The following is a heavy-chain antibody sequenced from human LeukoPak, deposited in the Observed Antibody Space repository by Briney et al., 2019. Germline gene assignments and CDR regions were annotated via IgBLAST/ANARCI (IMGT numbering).Heavy chain of an antibody. CDR3: ARYSSSWEGFDY. Sequence: SETLSLTCAVYGGSFSGYYWSWIRQPPGKGLEWIGEINHSGSTNYNPSLKSRVTISVDTSKNQFSLKLSSVTAADTAVYYCARYSSSWEGFDYWGQGTLVTVSS. CDR1: GGSFSGYY. CDR2: INHSGST. J-gene: IGHJ4*02. D-gene: IGHD6-6*01. V-gene: IGHV4-34*01.